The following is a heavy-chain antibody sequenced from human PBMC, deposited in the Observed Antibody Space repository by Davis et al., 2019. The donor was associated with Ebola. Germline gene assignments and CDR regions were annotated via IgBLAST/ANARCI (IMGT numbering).Heavy chain of an antibody. CDR1: GDSVSSNSAA. J-gene: IGHJ4*02. CDR3: ARLAWTPKGFDY. Sequence: HSQTLSLTCAISGDSVSSNSAAWNWIRQSPSRGLEWLGRTYYSSKRYNDYAPSVKSRITINPDTSKNQLSLQLNSVTPEDTAVYYCARLAWTPKGFDYWGQGTLVTVSS. D-gene: IGHD3/OR15-3a*01. V-gene: IGHV6-1*01. CDR2: TYYSSKRYN.